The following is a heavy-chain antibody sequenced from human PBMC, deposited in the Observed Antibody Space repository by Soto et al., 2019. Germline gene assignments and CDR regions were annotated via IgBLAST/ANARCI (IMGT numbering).Heavy chain of an antibody. D-gene: IGHD3-3*01. V-gene: IGHV2-5*08. CDR3: AHLRLYYDFWSGYYPDY. Sequence: TLSLTCTVSGGSVSSGSYYWSWIRQPPGKALEWLALIYWDDDKRYSPSLKSRLTITKDTSKNQVVLTMTNLDPVDTATYYCAHLRLYYDFWSGYYPDYWGQGTLVTVSS. CDR2: IYWDDDK. CDR1: GGSVSSGSYY. J-gene: IGHJ4*02.